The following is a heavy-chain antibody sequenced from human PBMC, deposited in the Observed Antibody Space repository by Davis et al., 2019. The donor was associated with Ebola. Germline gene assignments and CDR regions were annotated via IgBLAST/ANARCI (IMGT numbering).Heavy chain of an antibody. CDR2: IYAGSST. CDR3: TRATLDHYYGMDV. J-gene: IGHJ6*02. Sequence: LSLTCAASGFTFSSYSMNWVRQAPGKGLEWVSVIYAGSSTYYTDSVKGRFTISRDYSKNTLFLQMNRLRAEDTAVYYCTRATLDHYYGMDVWGQGTTVTVSS. V-gene: IGHV3-66*01. CDR1: GFTFSSYS.